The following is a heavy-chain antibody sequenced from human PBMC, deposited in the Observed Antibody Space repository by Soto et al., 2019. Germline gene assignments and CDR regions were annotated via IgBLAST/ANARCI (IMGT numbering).Heavy chain of an antibody. CDR3: AKAGGNSSPTLNTLYYYYYGMDV. D-gene: IGHD6-13*01. CDR1: GFTFSSFA. V-gene: IGHV3-23*01. CDR2: ISGSGGST. J-gene: IGHJ6*02. Sequence: SLRLSCAASGFTFSSFAMSWVRQAPGKVLEWVSAISGSGGSTYLVVAVKGRVTISRDNSKNTLYLQMNSLRGEDTPVYYCAKAGGNSSPTLNTLYYYYYGMDVWGQGTTVTVSS.